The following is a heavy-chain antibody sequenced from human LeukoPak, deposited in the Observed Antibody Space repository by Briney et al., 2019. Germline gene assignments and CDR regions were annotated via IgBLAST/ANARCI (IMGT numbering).Heavy chain of an antibody. D-gene: IGHD6-13*01. Sequence: SLRLACAASGFTFSGYGVQWVRRAPGKGLGWVPVIWYDGSNKYYAEYVKGRFTISRDKSKNTLYLQMNSLRAEDTAVYYCAREYSNTWYGYFDYWGQGTLVTVSS. CDR3: AREYSNTWYGYFDY. CDR1: GFTFSGYG. CDR2: IWYDGSNK. V-gene: IGHV3-33*01. J-gene: IGHJ4*02.